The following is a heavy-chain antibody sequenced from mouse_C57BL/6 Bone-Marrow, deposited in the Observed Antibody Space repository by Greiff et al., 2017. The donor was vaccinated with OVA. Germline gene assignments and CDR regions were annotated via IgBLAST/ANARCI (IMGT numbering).Heavy chain of an antibody. J-gene: IGHJ4*01. CDR2: IDPETGGT. Sequence: LQESGAELVRPGASVTLSCKASGYTFTDYEMHWVKQTPVHGLEWIGAIDPETGGTAYNQKFKGKAILTADKSSSTAYMELRSLTSEDSAVYYCTRTVVAYYYAMDYWGQGTSVTVSS. CDR1: GYTFTDYE. CDR3: TRTVVAYYYAMDY. D-gene: IGHD1-1*01. V-gene: IGHV1-15*01.